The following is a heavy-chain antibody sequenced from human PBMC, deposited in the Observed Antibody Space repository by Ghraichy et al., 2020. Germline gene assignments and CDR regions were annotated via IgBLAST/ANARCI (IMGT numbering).Heavy chain of an antibody. CDR1: GGSISSYY. Sequence: EPLSLTCTVSGGSISSYYWSWIRQPPGKGLEWIGYIYYSGSTNYNPSLKSRVTISVDTSKNQFSLKLSSVTAADTAVYYCARVKLGYYDFWSGREVFDYWGQGTLVTVSS. D-gene: IGHD3-3*01. CDR2: IYYSGST. J-gene: IGHJ4*02. CDR3: ARVKLGYYDFWSGREVFDY. V-gene: IGHV4-59*01.